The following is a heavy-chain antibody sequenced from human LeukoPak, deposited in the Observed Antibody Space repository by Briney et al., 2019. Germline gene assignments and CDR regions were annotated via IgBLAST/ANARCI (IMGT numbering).Heavy chain of an antibody. D-gene: IGHD3-22*01. Sequence: SETLSLTCTVSGGSIIGDDWSWIRQPPGKGLEWIGYISYTGSTKFSPSLKSRLAMSVDTSSNQFSLHLSSVTAADTAVYYCARTWHYDSSDYFPFDNWGQGTLVTVSS. V-gene: IGHV4-59*08. CDR3: ARTWHYDSSDYFPFDN. CDR1: GGSIIGDD. CDR2: ISYTGST. J-gene: IGHJ4*02.